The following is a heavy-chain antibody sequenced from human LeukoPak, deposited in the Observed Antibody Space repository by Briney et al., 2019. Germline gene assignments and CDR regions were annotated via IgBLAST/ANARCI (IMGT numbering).Heavy chain of an antibody. CDR2: INWNGGST. V-gene: IGHV3-20*04. CDR3: ARGEDSPFDY. D-gene: IGHD3-22*01. Sequence: PGGSLRLSCAASGFTFDDYGMSWVRQARGKGLEWVSGINWNGGSTGYADFVKGRFTISRDNAKNSLYLQMNSLRAEDTALYYCARGEDSPFDYWGQGTLVTVSS. J-gene: IGHJ4*02. CDR1: GFTFDDYG.